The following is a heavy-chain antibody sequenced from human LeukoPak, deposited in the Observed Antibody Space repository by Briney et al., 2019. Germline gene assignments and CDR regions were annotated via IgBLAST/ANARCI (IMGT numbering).Heavy chain of an antibody. Sequence: GGSLRLSCAASGFTFSSYAMSWVRQAPGKGLEWVSAISGSGGSTYYADSVEGRFTISRDNSKNTLYLQMNSLRAEDTAVYYCAKAMYYYDSSGYYPYYFDYWGQGTLVTVSS. D-gene: IGHD3-22*01. J-gene: IGHJ4*02. CDR3: AKAMYYYDSSGYYPYYFDY. V-gene: IGHV3-23*01. CDR1: GFTFSSYA. CDR2: ISGSGGST.